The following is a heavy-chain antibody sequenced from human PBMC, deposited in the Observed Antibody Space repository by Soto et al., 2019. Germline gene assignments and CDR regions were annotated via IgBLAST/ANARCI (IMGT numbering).Heavy chain of an antibody. J-gene: IGHJ5*02. CDR3: ARNILTGYPNWFDP. Sequence: KSSETLSLTCAVSGGSISSGGYSWSWIRQPPGKGLEWIGYIYHSGSTYYNPSLKSRVTISVDRSKNQFSLKLSSVTAADTAVYYCARNILTGYPNWFDPWGQGTLVTVSS. CDR2: IYHSGST. D-gene: IGHD3-9*01. CDR1: GGSISSGGYS. V-gene: IGHV4-30-2*01.